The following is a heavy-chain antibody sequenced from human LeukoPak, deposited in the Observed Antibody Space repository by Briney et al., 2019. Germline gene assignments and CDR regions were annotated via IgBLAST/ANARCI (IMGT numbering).Heavy chain of an antibody. Sequence: SETLSLTCTVSGGSISSYYWSWIRQPPGKGLEWIGYIYYSGSTNYNPSLKSRVTISVDTSKNQFSLKLSSVTAADTAVYYCARDIAAAFDYWGQGTLVTASS. CDR1: GGSISSYY. CDR2: IYYSGST. CDR3: ARDIAAAFDY. V-gene: IGHV4-59*01. J-gene: IGHJ4*02. D-gene: IGHD6-13*01.